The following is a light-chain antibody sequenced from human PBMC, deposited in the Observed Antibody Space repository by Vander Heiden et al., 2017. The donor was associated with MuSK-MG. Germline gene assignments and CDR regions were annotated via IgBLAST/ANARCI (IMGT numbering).Light chain of an antibody. CDR1: QSVRHY. Sequence: EIVLTQSPATLSLSPGERATLSRRASQSVRHYLAWYQQKPGQAPRLLIYDASNRATGIPARFSGSGSGTDFTLTISILEPEDFAVYCCQQRNNWPFTFGGGTKVEIK. CDR3: QQRNNWPFT. V-gene: IGKV3-11*01. J-gene: IGKJ4*01. CDR2: DAS.